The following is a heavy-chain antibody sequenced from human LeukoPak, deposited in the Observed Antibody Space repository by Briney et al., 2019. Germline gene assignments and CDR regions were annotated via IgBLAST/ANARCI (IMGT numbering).Heavy chain of an antibody. CDR2: INPNSGGT. Sequence: ASVKVSCKTSGYTFTGYYLHWVRQAPGQGLEWMGWINPNSGGTNYAQKFQGRVTMTRDTSISTAYMELSRLRSDDTAVYYCAREKLAHDAFDIWGQGTMVTVSS. V-gene: IGHV1-2*02. J-gene: IGHJ3*02. CDR3: AREKLAHDAFDI. CDR1: GYTFTGYY. D-gene: IGHD1-1*01.